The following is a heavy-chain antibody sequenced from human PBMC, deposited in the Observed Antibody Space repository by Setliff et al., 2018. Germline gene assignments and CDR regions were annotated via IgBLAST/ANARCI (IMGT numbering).Heavy chain of an antibody. CDR1: GGTFSDYY. CDR3: ARGRNVAARLLDS. J-gene: IGHJ4*02. CDR2: INHSGTT. Sequence: LSLTCTAYGGTFSDYYWTWIRQPPGKGLEWIGEINHSGTTNYNPSLKSRVSISVDTSKNQFSLKLSSVTAADTAVYYCARGRNVAARLLDSWGQGARVTVSS. D-gene: IGHD6-6*01. V-gene: IGHV4-34*01.